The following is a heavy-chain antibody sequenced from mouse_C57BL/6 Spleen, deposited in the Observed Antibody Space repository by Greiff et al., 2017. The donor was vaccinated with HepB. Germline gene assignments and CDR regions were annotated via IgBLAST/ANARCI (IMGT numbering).Heavy chain of an antibody. Sequence: VQLQQPGAELVKPGASVKLSCKASGYTFTSYWMHGVKQRPGQGLEWIGMIHPNSGSTNYNEKFKSKATLTVDKSSSTAYMQLSSLTSEDSAVYYCASGTAQAWFAYWGQGTLVTVSA. J-gene: IGHJ3*01. CDR1: GYTFTSYW. CDR2: IHPNSGST. CDR3: ASGTAQAWFAY. D-gene: IGHD3-2*02. V-gene: IGHV1-64*01.